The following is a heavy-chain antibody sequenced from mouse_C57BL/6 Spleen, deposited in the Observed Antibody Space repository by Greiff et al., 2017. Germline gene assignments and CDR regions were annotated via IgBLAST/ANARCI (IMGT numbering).Heavy chain of an antibody. CDR2: ISGGGGNT. J-gene: IGHJ2*01. D-gene: IGHD3-3*01. Sequence: EVKLMESGGGLVKPGGSLKLSCAASGFTFSSYTMSWVRQTPEKRLEWVAPISGGGGNTYYPDSVKGRFTISRDNAKNTLYLQMSSLRSEDTALDYCARHRDEEDFDYWGQGTTLTVSS. V-gene: IGHV5-9*01. CDR1: GFTFSSYT. CDR3: ARHRDEEDFDY.